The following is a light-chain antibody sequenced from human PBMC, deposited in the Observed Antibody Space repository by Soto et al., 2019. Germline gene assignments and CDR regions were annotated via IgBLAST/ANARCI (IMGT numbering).Light chain of an antibody. CDR3: AAWDDSLSGVV. V-gene: IGLV1-47*02. Sequence: QSVLTQPPSASGTPGQRVTISCSGSSSNIGSNYVYWYQQLPGTAPKLLIYSNNQRPSGVPDRFSGSKSGTSASLAISGLRSEDGADYYCAAWDDSLSGVVFGGGTQLTVL. J-gene: IGLJ2*01. CDR2: SNN. CDR1: SSNIGSNY.